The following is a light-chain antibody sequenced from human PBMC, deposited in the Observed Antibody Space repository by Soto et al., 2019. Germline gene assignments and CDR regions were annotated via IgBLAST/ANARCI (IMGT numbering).Light chain of an antibody. CDR1: SSDVGDYNY. CDR3: PSYTSSSTRV. Sequence: QSALTQPASVSGSPGQSSTISCTGTSSDVGDYNYVSWYQQHPGKAPKLMIFDVSNRPSGVSNRFSGSKSGNTASLTISWLQSEDEADYYCPSYTSSSTRVFGNGTKLTVL. J-gene: IGLJ1*01. V-gene: IGLV2-14*01. CDR2: DVS.